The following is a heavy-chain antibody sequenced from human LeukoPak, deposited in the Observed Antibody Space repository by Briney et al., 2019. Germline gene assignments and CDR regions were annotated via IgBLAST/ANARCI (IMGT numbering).Heavy chain of an antibody. D-gene: IGHD3-22*01. CDR3: ARRGDYYDSSGTNWFDP. V-gene: IGHV1-46*01. J-gene: IGHJ5*02. CDR2: INPSGGST. Sequence: ASVKVSCKACGYTFPSYYMHWVRQAPGQGLEWMGIINPSGGSTSYAQKFQGRVTMTRDTSTSTVYMELSSLRSEDTAVYYCARRGDYYDSSGTNWFDPWGQGTLVTVSS. CDR1: GYTFPSYY.